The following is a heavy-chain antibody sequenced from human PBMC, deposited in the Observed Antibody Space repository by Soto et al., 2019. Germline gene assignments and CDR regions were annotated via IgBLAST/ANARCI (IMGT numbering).Heavy chain of an antibody. CDR1: GFTFSSYA. Sequence: GGSLRLSCTVSGFTFSSYAMSWVRQAPGKGLEWVSTLSGSGVSTYYAGSVKGRFAISRDNSKNTLYLQMNSLRAGDTAEYYCAKAAVGDYFYLGLDVWGQGTTVTLSS. CDR2: LSGSGVST. V-gene: IGHV3-23*01. J-gene: IGHJ6*02. CDR3: AKAAVGDYFYLGLDV. D-gene: IGHD6-19*01.